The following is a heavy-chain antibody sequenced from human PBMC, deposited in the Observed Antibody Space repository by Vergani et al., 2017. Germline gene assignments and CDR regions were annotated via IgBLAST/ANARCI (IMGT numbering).Heavy chain of an antibody. J-gene: IGHJ6*02. D-gene: IGHD1-26*01. CDR1: GGSISSYY. V-gene: IGHV4-59*08. CDR3: ARQWGHSGSYYYYGMDV. Sequence: QVQLQESGPGLVKPSETLSLTCTVSGGSISSYYWSWIRQPPGKGLEWIGYIYYSGCTNYNPSLKSLVTISVDTSKNHFSLKLSSVTAADTAVYYCARQWGHSGSYYYYGMDVGGQGTTVTVSS. CDR2: IYYSGCT.